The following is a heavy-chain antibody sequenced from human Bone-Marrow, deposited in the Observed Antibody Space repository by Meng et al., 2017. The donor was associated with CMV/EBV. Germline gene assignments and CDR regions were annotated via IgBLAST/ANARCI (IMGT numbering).Heavy chain of an antibody. J-gene: IGHJ6*02. CDR3: AGDADTATVHYYYYGMDV. CDR1: GYTFTGYY. D-gene: IGHD5-18*01. Sequence: ASVKVSCKASGYTFTGYYMHWVRQAPGQGLEWMGWIDPNSGGTNYAQKFQGRVTMTRDTSISTAYMELSRLESDDTAVYYCAGDADTATVHYYYYGMDVWGQGTTVTVSS. V-gene: IGHV1-2*02. CDR2: IDPNSGGT.